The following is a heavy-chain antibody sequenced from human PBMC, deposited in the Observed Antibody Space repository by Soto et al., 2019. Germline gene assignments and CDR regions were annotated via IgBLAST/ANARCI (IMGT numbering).Heavy chain of an antibody. CDR1: GGSVRTGSYH. CDR2: IPNNGSP. D-gene: IGHD7-27*01. V-gene: IGHV4-61*01. Sequence: PSETLSLTCSVSGGSVRTGSYHWSWIRQPPGKGLEWIGFIPNNGSPDYNPSLKSRVVVSIDRSKNQFSLKVNSVTAADTAVYFCARIGWGGDSWGQGTLVTVS. CDR3: ARIGWGGDS. J-gene: IGHJ4*02.